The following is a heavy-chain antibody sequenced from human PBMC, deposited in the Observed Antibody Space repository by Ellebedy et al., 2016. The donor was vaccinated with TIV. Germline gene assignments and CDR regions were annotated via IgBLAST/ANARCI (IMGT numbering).Heavy chain of an antibody. CDR2: FSDNT. Sequence: GESLKISCAASGFTFSSYAMGWVRQAPGKGLEWVSHFSDNTYYADSVKGRFTISRDNSNNILYLHMNSLRAEDTAMYYCARGRSGTYIHHAFDYWGQGTLVTVSS. D-gene: IGHD1-14*01. J-gene: IGHJ4*02. CDR1: GFTFSSYA. V-gene: IGHV3-23*01. CDR3: ARGRSGTYIHHAFDY.